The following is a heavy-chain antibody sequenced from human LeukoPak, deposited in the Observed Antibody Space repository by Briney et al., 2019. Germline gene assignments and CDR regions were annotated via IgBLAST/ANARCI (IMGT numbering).Heavy chain of an antibody. CDR3: ARHYSGSYHSSLDY. J-gene: IGHJ4*02. Sequence: GESLKISCKGSGYIFTCYWIGWVRQMPGKGLEWMGIIYPGDPDTRYSPSFQGQVTISADKSISTAYLQWSSLKASDTAMYYCARHYSGSYHSSLDYWGQGTLVTVSS. CDR2: IYPGDPDT. D-gene: IGHD1-26*01. CDR1: GYIFTCYW. V-gene: IGHV5-51*01.